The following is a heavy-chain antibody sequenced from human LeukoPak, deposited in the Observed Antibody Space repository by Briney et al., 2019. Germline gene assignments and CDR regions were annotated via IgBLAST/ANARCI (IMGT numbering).Heavy chain of an antibody. CDR3: TSADYSDTSAYYRA. Sequence: GGSLKLSCAASGFTFSDAAMHWVRQASGKGLEWVGRIRSRGNNYATAYAASVKGRFTISRDDSKNMAYLLMNSLKTEDTAVYYCTSADYSDTSAYYRAWGQGTLVTVSS. D-gene: IGHD3-22*01. J-gene: IGHJ4*02. V-gene: IGHV3-73*01. CDR2: IRSRGNNYAT. CDR1: GFTFSDAA.